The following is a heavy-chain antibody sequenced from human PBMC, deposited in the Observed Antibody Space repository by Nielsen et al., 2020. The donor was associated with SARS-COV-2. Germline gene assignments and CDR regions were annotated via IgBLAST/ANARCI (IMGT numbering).Heavy chain of an antibody. J-gene: IGHJ2*01. CDR3: ASFLRFLEWSGKEGWYFDL. CDR2: IYYSGST. D-gene: IGHD3-3*01. V-gene: IGHV4-39*07. Sequence: SETLSLTCTVSGGSISSSSYYWGWIRQPPGKGLEWIGSIYYSGSTYYNPSLKSRVTISVDTSKNQFSLKLSSVTAADTAVYYCASFLRFLEWSGKEGWYFDLWGRGTLVTVSS. CDR1: GGSISSSSYY.